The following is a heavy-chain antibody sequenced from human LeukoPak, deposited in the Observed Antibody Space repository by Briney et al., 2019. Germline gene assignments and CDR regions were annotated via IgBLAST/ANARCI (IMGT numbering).Heavy chain of an antibody. D-gene: IGHD1-26*01. Sequence: PGGSLRLSCAASGFTFSNYAMNWVRQAPGKGLEWVSLIRGSTGSTYYADSVKGRFSISRDNSKNTIYLQMNSLRAEDTAVYYCAKGPFSAIVGATPLDYGGRETLVTVSS. CDR2: IRGSTGST. J-gene: IGHJ4*02. V-gene: IGHV3-23*01. CDR1: GFTFSNYA. CDR3: AKGPFSAIVGATPLDY.